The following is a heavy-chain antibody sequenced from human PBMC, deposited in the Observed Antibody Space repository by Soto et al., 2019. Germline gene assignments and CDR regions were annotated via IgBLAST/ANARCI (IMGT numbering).Heavy chain of an antibody. CDR1: GFSFSDYY. Sequence: GGSLRLSCAASGFSFSDYYMSWIRQAPGKGLEWISYISSSSDYTNYADSVKGRFTISRDNAKKSLFLEMNNLRAEDTAVYYCVPVAVGGDYGYDYWGQGTLVTVSS. J-gene: IGHJ4*02. CDR2: ISSSSDYT. CDR3: VPVAVGGDYGYDY. D-gene: IGHD6-19*01. V-gene: IGHV3-11*06.